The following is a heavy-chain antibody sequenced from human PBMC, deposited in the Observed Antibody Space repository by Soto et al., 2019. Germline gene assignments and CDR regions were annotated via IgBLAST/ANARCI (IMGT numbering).Heavy chain of an antibody. Sequence: QVQLQESGPGLVKPSQTLSLTCTVTGGSISSVGYYWSWTRQHPGKGLEWIGNIYYSGSTYYNPSLKSRVTISVDTSENQFSLRLTSVTAADTAVYFCARGDCSGGSCYGYWGQGTLVTVSS. CDR3: ARGDCSGGSCYGY. CDR2: IYYSGST. D-gene: IGHD2-15*01. CDR1: GGSISSVGYY. J-gene: IGHJ4*02. V-gene: IGHV4-31*03.